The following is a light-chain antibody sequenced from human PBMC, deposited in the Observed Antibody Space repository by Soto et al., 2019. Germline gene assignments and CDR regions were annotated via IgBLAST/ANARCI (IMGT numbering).Light chain of an antibody. CDR1: QGIRSY. Sequence: DIQLTQSPSFLSASVGDRVTITCRASQGIRSYLAWYQQKPGKAPKLLIYVASTLQSGVPSRFSGSGSGTEFTLTISSLQPEDFATYYCQQLTTYPSFGGGTKVEIK. V-gene: IGKV1-9*01. CDR3: QQLTTYPS. J-gene: IGKJ4*01. CDR2: VAS.